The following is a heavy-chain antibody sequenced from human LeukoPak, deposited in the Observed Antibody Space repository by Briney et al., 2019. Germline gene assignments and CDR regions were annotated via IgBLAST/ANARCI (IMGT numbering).Heavy chain of an antibody. CDR2: INSDGSST. V-gene: IGHV3-74*01. CDR1: GFTFSSYW. J-gene: IGHJ5*02. D-gene: IGHD3-10*01. Sequence: GSQRLSCAASGFTFSSYWMHWVRQAPGKGLVWVSRINSDGSSTSYTDSVKGRFTISRDNAKNTLYLQMNSLRAEDTAVYYCARDHYGSGSWFDPWGQGTLVTVSS. CDR3: ARDHYGSGSWFDP.